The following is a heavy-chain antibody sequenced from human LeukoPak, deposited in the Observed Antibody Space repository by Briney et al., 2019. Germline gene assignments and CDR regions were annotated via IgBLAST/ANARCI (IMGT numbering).Heavy chain of an antibody. V-gene: IGHV3-7*01. J-gene: IGHJ4*02. D-gene: IGHD5-12*01. Sequence: PGGSLRLSCGASGFTFSRYWMSWVRQAPGKGLEWVANINQDGSEKYYVDSVKGRFTISRDNAKNSLYLQMNSLRAEDTAVYYCARDTGYSGYDRAYREGNWGQGTLVTVSS. CDR1: GFTFSRYW. CDR2: INQDGSEK. CDR3: ARDTGYSGYDRAYREGN.